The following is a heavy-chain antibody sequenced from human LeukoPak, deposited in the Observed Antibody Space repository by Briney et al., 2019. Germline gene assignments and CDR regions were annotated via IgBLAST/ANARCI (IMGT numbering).Heavy chain of an antibody. J-gene: IGHJ4*02. CDR2: IYYSGST. V-gene: IGHV4-59*08. D-gene: IGHD3-9*01. CDR1: GGSISSYY. CDR3: ARVRYDILTGHLIDY. Sequence: TSETLSLACTVSGGSISSYYWSWIRQPPGKGLEWIGYIYYSGSTNYNPSLKSPVTISVDTSKNQFSLKLSSVTAADTAVYYCARVRYDILTGHLIDYWGQGTLVTVSS.